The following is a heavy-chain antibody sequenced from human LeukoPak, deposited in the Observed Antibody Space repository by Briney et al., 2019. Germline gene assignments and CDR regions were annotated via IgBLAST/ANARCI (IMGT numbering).Heavy chain of an antibody. J-gene: IGHJ4*02. V-gene: IGHV1-46*01. CDR2: INPCGGAT. Sequence: ASVKVSCKASGYTFTGYSMNWVRQAPGQGLECMGLINPCGGATSYAQKLQGRVTMTRDTSTSTVYMELRSLRSEDTAVYYCARGGAAGTLDYWGQGTLVTVSS. CDR1: GYTFTGYS. D-gene: IGHD6-13*01. CDR3: ARGGAAGTLDY.